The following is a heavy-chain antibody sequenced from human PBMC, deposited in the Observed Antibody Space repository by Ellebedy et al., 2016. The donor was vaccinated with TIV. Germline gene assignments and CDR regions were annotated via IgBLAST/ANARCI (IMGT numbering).Heavy chain of an antibody. V-gene: IGHV4-61*01. Sequence: MPSETLSLTCTVSGGSVSSGSHYRSWIRQPPGKGLEWIGYIYYNGRTNYNPSLKSRITISIDTSKNQFSLRLSSVTAADTAMYYCAREGDYVWDSYHIFDYWGQGTLVTVSS. D-gene: IGHD3-16*02. J-gene: IGHJ4*02. CDR3: AREGDYVWDSYHIFDY. CDR2: IYYNGRT. CDR1: GGSVSSGSHY.